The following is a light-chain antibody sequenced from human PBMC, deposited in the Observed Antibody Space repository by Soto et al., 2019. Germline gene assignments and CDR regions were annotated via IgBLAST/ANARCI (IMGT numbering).Light chain of an antibody. CDR3: QQYGSSPYT. CDR2: GAS. CDR1: QSVSSSY. V-gene: IGKV3-20*01. Sequence: EIVLTQSPGTQSLSPGGRATLSCRASQSVSSSYLAWYQQKPGQAPRLLIYGASSRATGIPDRFSGSGSGTDFTLTISRLEPEDFAVYYCQQYGSSPYTFGQGTKLEIK. J-gene: IGKJ2*01.